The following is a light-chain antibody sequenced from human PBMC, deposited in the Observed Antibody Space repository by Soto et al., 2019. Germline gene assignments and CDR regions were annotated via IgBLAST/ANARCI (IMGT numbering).Light chain of an antibody. Sequence: EIVLTQSPGTLSLSPGERATLSCRASQSVSSSYLAWYQQKPGQAPRLLIYGASSRATGIPDRFSGSGFGTDFTLTISRLEPEDFAVYYCQQYGTSLRWTFGQGTKVDIK. CDR1: QSVSSSY. CDR3: QQYGTSLRWT. CDR2: GAS. J-gene: IGKJ1*01. V-gene: IGKV3-20*01.